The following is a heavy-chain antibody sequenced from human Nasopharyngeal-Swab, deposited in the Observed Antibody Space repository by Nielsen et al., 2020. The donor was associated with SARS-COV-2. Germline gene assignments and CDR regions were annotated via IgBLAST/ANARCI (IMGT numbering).Heavy chain of an antibody. CDR3: ARGHEVGDIVVVPADY. Sequence: ASVKVSCKVSGYTLTELSMHWVRQAPGKGLEWMGGFDPEDGETIYAQKFQGRVTMTEDTSTDTAYMELSSLRSEDTAVYYCARGHEVGDIVVVPADYWGQGTLVTVSS. V-gene: IGHV1-24*01. CDR2: FDPEDGET. CDR1: GYTLTELS. J-gene: IGHJ4*02. D-gene: IGHD2-2*01.